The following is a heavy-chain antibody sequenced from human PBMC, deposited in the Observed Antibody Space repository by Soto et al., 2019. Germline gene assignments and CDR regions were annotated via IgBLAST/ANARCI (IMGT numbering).Heavy chain of an antibody. CDR1: GYTFTSYG. CDR2: ISAYNGNT. D-gene: IGHD5-12*01. J-gene: IGHJ3*02. V-gene: IGHV1-18*01. Sequence: ASVKVSCKASGYTFTSYGISWVRQAPGQGLEWMGWISAYNGNTNYAQKLQGRVTMTTDTSTSTAYMELRSLRSDDTAVYYCARDREMATIRGLDAFDIWGQGTMVTVSS. CDR3: ARDREMATIRGLDAFDI.